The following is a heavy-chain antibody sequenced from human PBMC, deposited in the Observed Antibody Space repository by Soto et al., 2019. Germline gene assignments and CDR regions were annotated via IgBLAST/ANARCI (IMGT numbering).Heavy chain of an antibody. J-gene: IGHJ4*02. CDR3: ARDKITGLFDY. D-gene: IGHD2-8*02. Sequence: SETLSLTCTVSGGSISGSSYYWGWIRQPPGKGLEWIGEIYHRGSTNYKPSLKSRVTISVDTSKNQFSLKLTSVTAADTAVYYCARDKITGLFDYWGQGTLVTVSS. V-gene: IGHV4-39*07. CDR2: IYHRGST. CDR1: GGSISGSSYY.